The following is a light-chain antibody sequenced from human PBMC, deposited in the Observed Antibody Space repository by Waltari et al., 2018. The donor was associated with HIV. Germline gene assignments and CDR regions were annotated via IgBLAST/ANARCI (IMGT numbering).Light chain of an antibody. CDR2: DAT. CDR1: DADIGSYDF. V-gene: IGLV2-14*03. CDR3: SSYTTSKTYV. J-gene: IGLJ1*01. Sequence: QSALTQPASVSGSPGQSISISCSGTDADIGSYDFVSWYQQHPGRPPKLIIYDATSRPSHLSDRLSASKSGTTASLTITGLQDDDEADYFCSSYTTSKTYVFGSGTRVTVL.